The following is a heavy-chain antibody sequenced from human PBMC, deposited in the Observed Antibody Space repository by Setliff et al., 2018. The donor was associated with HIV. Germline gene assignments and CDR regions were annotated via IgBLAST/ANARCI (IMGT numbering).Heavy chain of an antibody. D-gene: IGHD3-10*01. CDR2: MNPNSGNT. V-gene: IGHV1-8*02. Sequence: ASVKVSCKASGYTFVSYDINWVRQAPGQGLEWMGWMNPNSGNTAYAQKFQGRLTMTRDPSKTTSYMELRSLTSEDTAIYYCATHQGFLGSGIHWFDPWGQGTLVTVSS. CDR3: ATHQGFLGSGIHWFDP. J-gene: IGHJ5*02. CDR1: GYTFVSYD.